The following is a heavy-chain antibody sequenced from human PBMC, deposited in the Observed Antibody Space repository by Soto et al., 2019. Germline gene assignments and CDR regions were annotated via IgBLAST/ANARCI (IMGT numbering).Heavy chain of an antibody. Sequence: GGSLRLSCAASGFTFSSYTMHWVRQAPGKGLEWVSSISTSSTYRYIADSVTGRFTISRENAQNSLYLQMTSLRAEDTAVYYCARDGSGTAGNPYFHYSGAG. J-gene: IGHJ4*02. CDR1: GFTFSSYT. V-gene: IGHV3-21*04. D-gene: IGHD6-13*01. CDR2: ISTSSTYR. CDR3: ARDGSGTAGNPYFHY.